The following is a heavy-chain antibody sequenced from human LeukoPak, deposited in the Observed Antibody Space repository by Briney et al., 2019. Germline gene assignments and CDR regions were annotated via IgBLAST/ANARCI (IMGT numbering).Heavy chain of an antibody. CDR1: GFAFAKYA. CDR3: ARGDYSDASDYFPLFDN. V-gene: IGHV3-23*01. J-gene: IGHJ4*02. D-gene: IGHD3-22*01. CDR2: ITGNGGTT. Sequence: GGSLRLSCAASGFAFAKYAMAWVRQAPGKGLNWVTGITGNGGTTYYADPVKGRFTISRDNSKNTLYLQMKSLRVEDTAVYYCARGDYSDASDYFPLFDNWGQGTLVTVSS.